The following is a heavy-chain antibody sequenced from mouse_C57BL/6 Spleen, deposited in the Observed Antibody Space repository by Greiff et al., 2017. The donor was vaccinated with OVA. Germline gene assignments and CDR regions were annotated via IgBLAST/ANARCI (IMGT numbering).Heavy chain of an antibody. Sequence: VQLQQSGPVLVKPGASVKMSCKASGYTFTDYYMNWVKQSHGKSLEWIGVINPYNGGTSYNQKFKGKATLTVDKSSSTAYMELNSLTSEDSAVYYCAPYDGYYWYFDVWGTGTTVTVSS. V-gene: IGHV1-19*01. J-gene: IGHJ1*03. CDR3: APYDGYYWYFDV. CDR2: INPYNGGT. CDR1: GYTFTDYY. D-gene: IGHD2-3*01.